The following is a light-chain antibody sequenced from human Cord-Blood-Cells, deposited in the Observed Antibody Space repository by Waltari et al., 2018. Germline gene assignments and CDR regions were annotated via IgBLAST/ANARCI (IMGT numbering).Light chain of an antibody. CDR1: QSISSN. J-gene: IGKJ4*01. CDR2: AAS. CDR3: QQSYSTPQFT. V-gene: IGKV1-39*01. Sequence: DIQMTQSPSSLSASVGDRVTITCRASQSISSNLNWYQQKPGKAPKLLIYAASSLQSGVPSRFSGRGSGTDFTLTISSLQPEDFATYYCQQSYSTPQFTFGGGTKVEIK.